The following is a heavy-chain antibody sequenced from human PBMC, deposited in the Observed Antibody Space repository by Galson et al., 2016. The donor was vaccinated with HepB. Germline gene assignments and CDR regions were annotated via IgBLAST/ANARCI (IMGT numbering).Heavy chain of an antibody. CDR2: IKEDGSEK. Sequence: SLRLSCAASGFIFSDYWMTWVRQAPGKGLEWVAIIKEDGSEKYHVESVKGRFSISRDNAKSTLYLQMHSLRAEDTALYYCARDTGWNNLQYWGHGILVTVS. J-gene: IGHJ4*01. CDR3: ARDTGWNNLQY. D-gene: IGHD1/OR15-1a*01. V-gene: IGHV3-7*01. CDR1: GFIFSDYW.